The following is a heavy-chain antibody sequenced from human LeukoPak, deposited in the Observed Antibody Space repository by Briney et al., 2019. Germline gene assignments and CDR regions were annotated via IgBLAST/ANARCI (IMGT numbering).Heavy chain of an antibody. V-gene: IGHV1-46*01. J-gene: IGHJ4*02. D-gene: IGHD5-18*01. CDR3: ARMAMDPAMVTNFFDL. Sequence: VASVKISCKASGYTFTDYYMYWVRQPPGQGPECMGVIHPSGGGTTYAQKFQGRVTLTKDTATSTVYIELSSLRSDDTAVYYCARMAMDPAMVTNFFDLWGQGTLLIVSA. CDR1: GYTFTDYY. CDR2: IHPSGGGT.